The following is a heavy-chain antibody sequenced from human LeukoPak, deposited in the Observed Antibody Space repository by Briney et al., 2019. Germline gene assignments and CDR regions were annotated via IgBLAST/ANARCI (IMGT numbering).Heavy chain of an antibody. CDR2: INHRGDT. V-gene: IGHV4-34*01. Sequence: SETLSLTCAVYGGSFGRYYWSWIRQSPGKGLEWIAEINHRGDTNYNPSVKSRVTISVDTSKNQFSLKVTSLTAADTAVYFCARGPTISETGYFDYWGQGTLVTVSS. CDR3: ARGPTISETGYFDY. D-gene: IGHD1-1*01. J-gene: IGHJ4*03. CDR1: GGSFGRYY.